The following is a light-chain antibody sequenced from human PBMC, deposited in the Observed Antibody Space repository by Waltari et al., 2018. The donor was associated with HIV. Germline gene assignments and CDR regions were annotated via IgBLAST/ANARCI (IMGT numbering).Light chain of an antibody. CDR2: EAT. CDR3: CSYASSGTLVV. J-gene: IGLJ2*01. CDR1: SSDIANSNL. V-gene: IGLV2-23*02. Sequence: QSALTQPASVSGSPGQSISISCTETSSDIANSNLVSWYQHHTAKAPKLLIFEATKRPSGVSSRFSGSKPGNTAALTISDLQAEDDADYYCCSYASSGTLVVFGGGTRVTVL.